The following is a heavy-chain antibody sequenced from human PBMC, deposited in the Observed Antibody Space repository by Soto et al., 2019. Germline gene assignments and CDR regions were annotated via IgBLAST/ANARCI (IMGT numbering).Heavy chain of an antibody. Sequence: PGGSLRLSCSASGFTFSSYAMHWVRQAPGKGLEYVSAISSNGGSTYYADSVKGRFTISRDNSKNTLYLQMSSLRAEDTAVYYCVKLGVREMGNLGDSYYWGQGTLVTVSS. V-gene: IGHV3-64D*08. J-gene: IGHJ4*02. CDR2: ISSNGGST. CDR1: GFTFSSYA. D-gene: IGHD3-10*01. CDR3: VKLGVREMGNLGDSYY.